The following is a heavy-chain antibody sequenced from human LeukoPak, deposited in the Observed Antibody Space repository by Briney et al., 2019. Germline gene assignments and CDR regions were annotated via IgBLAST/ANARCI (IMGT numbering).Heavy chain of an antibody. Sequence: PGGSLRLSCAASGFTFSHAWMSWVRQAPGKGLEWVGRVKSKTDGGTTDYAAPVKGRFTISRDDSKNTLYLQMNSLKTEDTAVYYCTTVSAHTLRFLEWTYFDLWGRGTLVTVSS. CDR1: GFTFSHAW. CDR3: TTVSAHTLRFLEWTYFDL. D-gene: IGHD3-3*01. J-gene: IGHJ2*01. CDR2: VKSKTDGGTT. V-gene: IGHV3-15*01.